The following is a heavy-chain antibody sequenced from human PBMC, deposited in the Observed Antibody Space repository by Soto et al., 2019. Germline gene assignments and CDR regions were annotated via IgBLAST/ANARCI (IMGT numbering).Heavy chain of an antibody. CDR3: ARGISSSYYGMDV. D-gene: IGHD6-6*01. CDR2: ISSSSSYI. V-gene: IGHV3-21*01. CDR1: GFTFSSYS. J-gene: IGHJ6*02. Sequence: LRLSCAASGFTFSSYSMNWVRQAPGKGLEWVSSISSSSSYIYYADSVKGRFTISRDNAKDSRYLQMNSLRAEDTAVYYCARGISSSYYGMDVWGQGTTVTVSS.